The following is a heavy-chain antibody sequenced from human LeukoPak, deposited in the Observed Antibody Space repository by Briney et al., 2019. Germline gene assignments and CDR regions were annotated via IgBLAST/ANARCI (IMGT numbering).Heavy chain of an antibody. V-gene: IGHV3-30-3*01. J-gene: IGHJ6*02. Sequence: GRSLRLSCAASGLTFRSYAMHGVRQAPAKGVEGVAVISYDGSNKYYADSVKGRFTISRDNSKYPLYLQMNSLRAEDTAVYYCARGPVPAASPYYYYGMDVWGQGTTVTVSS. D-gene: IGHD2-2*01. CDR1: GLTFRSYA. CDR3: ARGPVPAASPYYYYGMDV. CDR2: ISYDGSNK.